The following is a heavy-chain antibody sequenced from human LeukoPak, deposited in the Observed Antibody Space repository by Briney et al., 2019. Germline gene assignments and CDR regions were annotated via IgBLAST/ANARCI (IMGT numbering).Heavy chain of an antibody. J-gene: IGHJ3*02. CDR1: GYSFTSYW. D-gene: IGHD1-20*01. Sequence: GESLRISCKGSGYSFTSYWIGLVRQMPGKGLEWVGIIYPGDSDTRYSPSFQGQVTISADKSISTAYLQWSSLKASDPAMYYCARRYNWNGRDAFDIWGQGTMVTVSS. CDR3: ARRYNWNGRDAFDI. CDR2: IYPGDSDT. V-gene: IGHV5-51*01.